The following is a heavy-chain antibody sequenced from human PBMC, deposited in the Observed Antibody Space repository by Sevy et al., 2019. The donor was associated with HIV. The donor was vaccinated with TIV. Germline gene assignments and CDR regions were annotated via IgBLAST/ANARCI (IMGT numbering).Heavy chain of an antibody. CDR2: IYYSGST. Sequence: SETRSLTCSVSGGSISSSSYYWGWVRQPPGKGLEWIGTIYYSGSTYYNPSLKSRVTISVDTSKNQFSLRLSSVTAADTAVYYCARVFWTRLDYWGQGTLVTVSS. CDR1: GGSISSSSYY. V-gene: IGHV4-39*01. J-gene: IGHJ4*02. CDR3: ARVFWTRLDY. D-gene: IGHD3-3*01.